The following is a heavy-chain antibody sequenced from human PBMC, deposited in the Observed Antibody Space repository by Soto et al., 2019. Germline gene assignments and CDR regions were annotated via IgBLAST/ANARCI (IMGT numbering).Heavy chain of an antibody. CDR1: GGTFSSYA. Sequence: VKVSCKASGGTFSSYAISWVRQAPGQGLEWMGGIIPIFGTANYAQKFQGRVTITADESTSTAYMELSSLRSEDTAVYYCASSYSPWELLLKYYYYGMDVWGQGTAVTV. V-gene: IGHV1-69*01. J-gene: IGHJ6*02. CDR3: ASSYSPWELLLKYYYYGMDV. CDR2: IIPIFGTA. D-gene: IGHD1-26*01.